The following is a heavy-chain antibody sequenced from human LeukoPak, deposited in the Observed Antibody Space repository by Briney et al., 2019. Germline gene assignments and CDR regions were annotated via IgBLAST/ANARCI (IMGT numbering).Heavy chain of an antibody. V-gene: IGHV5-10-1*01. CDR3: ARHSGGYGSGSYFSL. CDR2: IDPSDSYT. D-gene: IGHD3-10*01. J-gene: IGHJ4*02. Sequence: GESLKISCKGSGYSFTSYWISWVRPVPGKGLGWMGRIDPSDSYTNYSPSFQGHVTMSADKSISTAYLQWSSLKASDTAMYYCARHSGGYGSGSYFSLWGQGTLVTVSS. CDR1: GYSFTSYW.